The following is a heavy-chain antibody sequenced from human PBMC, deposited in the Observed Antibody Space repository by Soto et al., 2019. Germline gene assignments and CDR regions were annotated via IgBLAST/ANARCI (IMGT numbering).Heavy chain of an antibody. Sequence: GGSLRLSCAASGFTFSSYSMNWVRQAPGKGLEWVSYISSSSTIYYADSVKGRFTISRDNAKNSLYLQMNSLRAEDTAVYYCARGEGSSYDRLYNWFDPWGQGTLVTVSS. J-gene: IGHJ5*02. CDR3: ARGEGSSYDRLYNWFDP. D-gene: IGHD6-13*01. V-gene: IGHV3-48*01. CDR1: GFTFSSYS. CDR2: ISSSSTI.